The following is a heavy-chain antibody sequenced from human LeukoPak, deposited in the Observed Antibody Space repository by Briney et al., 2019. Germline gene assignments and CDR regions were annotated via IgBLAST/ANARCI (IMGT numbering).Heavy chain of an antibody. Sequence: GGSLRLSCAASGFTFSSYSMNWVRQAPGKGLEWVSYISSSSSTIYYADSVKGRFTISRDNAKNSLYLQMNSLRAEDTAVYYCAKARPRSGSSHFDYWGQGTLVTVSS. CDR3: AKARPRSGSSHFDY. J-gene: IGHJ4*02. V-gene: IGHV3-48*04. CDR2: ISSSSSTI. D-gene: IGHD1-26*01. CDR1: GFTFSSYS.